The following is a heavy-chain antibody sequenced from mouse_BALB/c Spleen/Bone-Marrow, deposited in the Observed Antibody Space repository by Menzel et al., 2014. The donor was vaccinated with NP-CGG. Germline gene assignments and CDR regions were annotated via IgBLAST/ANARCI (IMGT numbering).Heavy chain of an antibody. CDR1: GFTFTDYY. Sequence: EVKLVESGGGSVQSGGSLRLSCATSGFTFTDYYMSWVRQPPGKALEWLGFIRNKANGYTTEYSASVKGRFTISRDNSQSILYLQMNTLRAEDSATYYCARDYGNYVRFAYWGQGTLVTVSA. CDR2: IRNKANGYTT. CDR3: ARDYGNYVRFAY. D-gene: IGHD2-1*01. J-gene: IGHJ3*01. V-gene: IGHV7-3*02.